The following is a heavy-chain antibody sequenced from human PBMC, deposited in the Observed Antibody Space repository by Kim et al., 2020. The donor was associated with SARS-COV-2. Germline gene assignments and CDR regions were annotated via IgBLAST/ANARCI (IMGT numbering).Heavy chain of an antibody. CDR2: IKPDGRDQ. CDR1: GFTFSTYW. Sequence: GGSLRLSCAVSGFTFSTYWMTWVRQAPGKGLEWVANIKPDGRDQNYLDSVKGRFTISRDNAKNSLYLQMNSLRVEDTAVYYCARENGDGWSDYRGQGTLV. V-gene: IGHV3-7*01. CDR3: ARENGDGWSDY. J-gene: IGHJ4*02. D-gene: IGHD6-19*01.